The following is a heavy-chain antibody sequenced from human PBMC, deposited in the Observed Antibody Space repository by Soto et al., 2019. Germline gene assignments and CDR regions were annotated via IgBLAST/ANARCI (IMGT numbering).Heavy chain of an antibody. CDR1: GFTFSSSY. CDR3: ARGGFNYAN. CDR2: ISSSGASM. V-gene: IGHV3-11*01. D-gene: IGHD5-18*01. J-gene: IGHJ4*02. Sequence: QVQLVQSGGGLVKPGGSVRLSCAASGFTFSSSYMSWIRQAPGKGLEWVSYISSSGASMYYADPVKGRFTISRDNANNSLYLQMNGLRAEDTAVYYCARGGFNYANWGQGTLVTVTS.